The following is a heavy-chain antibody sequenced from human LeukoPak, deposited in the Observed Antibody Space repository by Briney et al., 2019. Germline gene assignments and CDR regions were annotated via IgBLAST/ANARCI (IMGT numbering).Heavy chain of an antibody. CDR2: ISDTGNT. D-gene: IGHD3-10*01. CDR3: ARDHLYRGVIDY. CDR1: GFTLSSYA. J-gene: IGHJ4*02. Sequence: GGSLRLSCAASGFTLSSYAMSWVRQAPGKGLEWVSAISDTGNTYHADSVKGRFTISRDSAKNSLFLQMNSLRAEDTAVYYCARDHLYRGVIDYWGQGTLVTVSS. V-gene: IGHV3-23*01.